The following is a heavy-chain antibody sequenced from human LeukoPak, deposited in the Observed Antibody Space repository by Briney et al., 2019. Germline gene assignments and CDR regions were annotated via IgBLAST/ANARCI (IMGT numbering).Heavy chain of an antibody. CDR2: INSDGNIT. D-gene: IGHD2-21*02. Sequence: PGGSLRLSCAASGFTFSSYWMHWVRQAPEKGLVWVSRINSDGNITNYADSVKGRFTISRDNAQNSMYLQMNSLRVEDTAVYYCTSWGDTTAEYFQRWGQGTLVTVSS. CDR1: GFTFSSYW. J-gene: IGHJ1*01. CDR3: TSWGDTTAEYFQR. V-gene: IGHV3-74*01.